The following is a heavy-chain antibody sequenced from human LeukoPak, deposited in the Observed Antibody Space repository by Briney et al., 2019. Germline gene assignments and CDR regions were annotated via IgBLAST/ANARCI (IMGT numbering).Heavy chain of an antibody. D-gene: IGHD3-16*01. J-gene: IGHJ3*02. Sequence: GGSLRLSCAASGFTFNTYNMNWVRQAPGKGLEWVSSITGSSKYIYYADSVKGRFTISRDNAKNSLYLQMNSLRAEDTAVYYCARGGSLGAFDIWGQGTMVTVSS. V-gene: IGHV3-21*01. CDR1: GFTFNTYN. CDR2: ITGSSKYI. CDR3: ARGGSLGAFDI.